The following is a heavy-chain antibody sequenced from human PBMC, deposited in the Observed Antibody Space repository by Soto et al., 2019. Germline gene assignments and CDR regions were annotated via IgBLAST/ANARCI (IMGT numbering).Heavy chain of an antibody. CDR2: IYPGDSDT. CDR3: ATRGNSHAYFDF. V-gene: IGHV5-51*01. J-gene: IGHJ4*02. CDR1: GYTFTTYW. Sequence: GESLKISCQGSGYTFTTYWIAWVRQMPGKGLEWMGLIYPGDSDTRYSPSFQGQVTISADKSMNTAYLQWSGLKASDTAMYYCATRGNSHAYFDFWGQGTVVTVSS. D-gene: IGHD5-18*01.